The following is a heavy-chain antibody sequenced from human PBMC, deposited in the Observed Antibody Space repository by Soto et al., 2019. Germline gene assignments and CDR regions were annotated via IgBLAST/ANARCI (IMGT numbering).Heavy chain of an antibody. CDR2: ISYDGSNK. J-gene: IGHJ6*04. V-gene: IGHV3-30*18. Sequence: GGSLRLSCAASGFTFSSYGMHWVRQAPGKGLEWVAVISYDGSNKYYADSVKGRFTISRDNSKNTLYLQMNSLRAEDTAVYYCAKEFRYGSGSYYPVWGKGTTVTVSS. CDR3: AKEFRYGSGSYYPV. CDR1: GFTFSSYG. D-gene: IGHD3-10*01.